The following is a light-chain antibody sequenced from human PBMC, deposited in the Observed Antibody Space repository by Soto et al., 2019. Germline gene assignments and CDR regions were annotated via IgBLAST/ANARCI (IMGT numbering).Light chain of an antibody. CDR2: LNSDGSH. CDR3: PTWGTGALWV. V-gene: IGLV4-69*01. Sequence: QLVLTQSPSASASLGASVKLTCTLSSGHSSYAIAWHQQQPEKGPRYLMKLNSDGSHSKGDGIPDRFSGSSSGAERYLTISSLQSEDEADYYCPTWGTGALWVFGGGTKLTVL. CDR1: SGHSSYA. J-gene: IGLJ3*02.